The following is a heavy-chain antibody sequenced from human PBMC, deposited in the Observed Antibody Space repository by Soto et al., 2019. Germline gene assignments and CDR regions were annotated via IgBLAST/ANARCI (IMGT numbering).Heavy chain of an antibody. Sequence: PGGSLRLSCAASGFTVSSNYMSWVRQAPGKGLEWVSVIYSGGSTYYADSVKGRFTISRDNSKNTLYLQMNSLRAEDTAVHYCARPYGSGSYYRSSNYYYGMDVWGQGTTVTVSS. V-gene: IGHV3-53*01. CDR3: ARPYGSGSYYRSSNYYYGMDV. D-gene: IGHD3-10*01. CDR2: IYSGGST. J-gene: IGHJ6*02. CDR1: GFTVSSNY.